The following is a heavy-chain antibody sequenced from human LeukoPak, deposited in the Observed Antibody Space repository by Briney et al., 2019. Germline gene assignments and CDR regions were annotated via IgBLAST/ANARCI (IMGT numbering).Heavy chain of an antibody. CDR3: AKGPARVLRYFDWLDFYFDY. V-gene: IGHV3-23*01. Sequence: PGGSLRLSCAASGFTIRSYWMSWVRQAPGKGLEWVSAISGSGGSTYYADSVKGRFTISRDNSKNTLYLQMNSLRAEDTAVYYCAKGPARVLRYFDWLDFYFDYWGQGTLVTVSS. J-gene: IGHJ4*02. D-gene: IGHD3-9*01. CDR1: GFTIRSYW. CDR2: ISGSGGST.